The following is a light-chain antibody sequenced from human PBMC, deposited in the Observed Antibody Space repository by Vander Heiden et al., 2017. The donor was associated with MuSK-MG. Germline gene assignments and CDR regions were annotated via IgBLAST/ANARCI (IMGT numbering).Light chain of an antibody. V-gene: IGLV3-21*02. Sequence: SYELTQPPSVSVAPGQTARITCGGNNIGSKSVHWYQQKPGQAPGLVVYDDSDRPSGIPERFPGSKSGNTATPTISRVEAGDEADFYCQVWDSSSDHRVVFGGGTKLTVL. CDR1: NIGSKS. CDR2: DDS. J-gene: IGLJ2*01. CDR3: QVWDSSSDHRVV.